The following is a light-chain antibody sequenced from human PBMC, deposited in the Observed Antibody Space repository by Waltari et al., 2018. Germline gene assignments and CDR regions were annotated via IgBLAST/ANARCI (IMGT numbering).Light chain of an antibody. CDR2: GAS. CDR1: QYIVSN. V-gene: IGKV3-15*01. Sequence: ETVMTQSPDTLSMSPGETDTLSCRARQYIVSNLAWYQQRPGQAPRLLIYGASSRATGVPARFSGSWSGTHFTLTISSLQSEDFAVYFCLQYGDWPPWTFGQGTKVEFK. CDR3: LQYGDWPPWT. J-gene: IGKJ1*01.